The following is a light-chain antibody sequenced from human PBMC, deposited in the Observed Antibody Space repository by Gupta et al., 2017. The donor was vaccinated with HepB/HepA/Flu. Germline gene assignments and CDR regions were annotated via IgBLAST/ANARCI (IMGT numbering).Light chain of an antibody. CDR1: SSDVGAYKY. Sequence: QSVLTQPRSVSGSPGQSVTISCTGTSSDVGAYKYVSWYQQHPGKAPKLMVYDVTKRPAGVPGRFSGSKSGNTASLTISGHEEEEEADYYCCSDAGSYIYVFGTGTKVTVL. CDR2: DVT. V-gene: IGLV2-11*01. J-gene: IGLJ1*01. CDR3: CSDAGSYIYV.